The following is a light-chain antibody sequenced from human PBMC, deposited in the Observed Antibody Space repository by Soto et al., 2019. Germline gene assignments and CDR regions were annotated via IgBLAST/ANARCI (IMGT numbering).Light chain of an antibody. CDR2: EGN. J-gene: IGLJ3*02. CDR1: SSNVGDYNL. V-gene: IGLV2-23*01. CDR3: CSYAGVDTFVL. Sequence: QSALTRPASVSGSPGQSITISCTGTSSNVGDYNLVSWYQQHPGKAPKLIIYEGNSRPSGVSSRFSGSKSGNTASLTISGLQAEDEGDYYCCSYAGVDTFVLFGGGTKLTVL.